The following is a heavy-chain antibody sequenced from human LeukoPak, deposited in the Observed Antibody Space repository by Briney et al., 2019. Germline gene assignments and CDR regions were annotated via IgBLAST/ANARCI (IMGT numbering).Heavy chain of an antibody. CDR3: ASHYYDSSGYPEPYDY. V-gene: IGHV1-2*02. CDR2: INPNSGGT. D-gene: IGHD3-22*01. CDR1: GYTFTGYY. J-gene: IGHJ4*02. Sequence: ASVKVPCKASGYTFTGYYMHWVRQAPGQGLEWMGWINPNSGGTNYAQKFQGRVTMTRDTSISTAYMELSRLRSDDTAVYYCASHYYDSSGYPEPYDYWGQGTLVTVSS.